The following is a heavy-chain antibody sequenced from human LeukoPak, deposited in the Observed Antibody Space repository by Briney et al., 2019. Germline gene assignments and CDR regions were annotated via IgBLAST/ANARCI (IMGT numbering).Heavy chain of an antibody. J-gene: IGHJ4*02. V-gene: IGHV4-34*01. CDR3: ATSGATGHYYFDY. D-gene: IGHD1-26*01. CDR2: INHSGST. Sequence: SETLSLTCAVYGGSFSGYYWSWIRQPPGKGLEWIGEINHSGSTNYNPSLKSRATISVDTSKNQFSLKLSSVTAADTAVYYCATSGATGHYYFDYWGQGTLVTVSS. CDR1: GGSFSGYY.